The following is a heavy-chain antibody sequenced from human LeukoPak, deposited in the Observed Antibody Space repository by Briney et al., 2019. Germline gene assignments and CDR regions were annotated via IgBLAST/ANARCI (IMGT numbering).Heavy chain of an antibody. V-gene: IGHV4-34*01. D-gene: IGHD5-24*01. CDR1: GGSFSGYY. CDR3: ARVRGPFDY. CDR2: INHSGST. Sequence: SETLSLTCAVYGGSFSGYYWSWIRQPPGKGLEWIGEINHSGSTNYNPSLKSRVIISVDTSKNQFSLKLSSVTAADTAVYYCARVRGPFDYWGQGTLVTVSS. J-gene: IGHJ4*02.